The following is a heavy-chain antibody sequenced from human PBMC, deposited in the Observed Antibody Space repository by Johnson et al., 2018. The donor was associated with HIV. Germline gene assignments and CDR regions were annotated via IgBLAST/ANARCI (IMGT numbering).Heavy chain of an antibody. CDR1: GFTVGSNS. D-gene: IGHD3-16*01. V-gene: IGHV3-53*01. Sequence: VQLVESGGGLVQPGGSLRLSCEASGFTVGSNSMSWVRQAPGKGLEWVSVIQSGENTLYADSVKSRFTISRDNSKNTLYLQMNSLRAEDTAVYYCAKVRSKPWGDAFEIWGQGTMVTVSS. CDR2: IQSGENT. J-gene: IGHJ3*02. CDR3: AKVRSKPWGDAFEI.